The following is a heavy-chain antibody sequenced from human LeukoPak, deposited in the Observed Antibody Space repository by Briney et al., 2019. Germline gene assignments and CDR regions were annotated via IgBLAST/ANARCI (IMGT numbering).Heavy chain of an antibody. CDR3: SSIPGGYTYGDDAFDI. CDR1: GYTFTSYG. CDR2: ISAYNGNT. J-gene: IGHJ3*02. V-gene: IGHV1-18*01. D-gene: IGHD5-18*01. Sequence: GASVKVSCKASGYTFTSYGISWVRQAPGQGLEWMGWISAYNGNTNYAQKFQGKVTMTRDTSISTAYMELSRLRSDDTAVYYCSSIPGGYTYGDDAFDIWGQGTMVTVSS.